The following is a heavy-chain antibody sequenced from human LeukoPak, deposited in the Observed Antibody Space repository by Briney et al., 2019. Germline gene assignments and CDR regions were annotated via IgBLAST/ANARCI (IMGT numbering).Heavy chain of an antibody. CDR3: ARATRDGYSRYYFDY. D-gene: IGHD5-24*01. CDR1: GGSISSYY. V-gene: IGHV4-59*01. CDR2: IYYSGST. J-gene: IGHJ4*02. Sequence: PSETLSLTCTVSGGSISSYYWSWIRQPPGKGLEWIGYIYYSGSTNYNPSLKRRVTISVDTSKNQFSLKLSSVTAADTAVYYCARATRDGYSRYYFDYWGQGTLVTVSS.